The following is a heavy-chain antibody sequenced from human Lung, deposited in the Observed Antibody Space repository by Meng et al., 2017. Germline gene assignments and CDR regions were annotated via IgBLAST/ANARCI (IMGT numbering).Heavy chain of an antibody. CDR2: VSTYNGNT. CDR1: GYTFTSHG. Sequence: QVQLVQFGVEVKKLGDSVKVSCNASGYTFTSHGICWVRQAPGQGLEWMGWVSTYNGNTNYAQKLQGRVTMTTDTSTSTAYMELRSLRSDDTAVYYCARDGTGLAARSASEYWGQGTLVTVSS. CDR3: ARDGTGLAARSASEY. D-gene: IGHD6-6*01. V-gene: IGHV1-18*01. J-gene: IGHJ4*02.